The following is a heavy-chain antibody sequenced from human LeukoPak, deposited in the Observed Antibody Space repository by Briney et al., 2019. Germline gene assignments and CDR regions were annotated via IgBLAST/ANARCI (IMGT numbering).Heavy chain of an antibody. CDR1: GFTFSDYY. CDR2: ISSSGSTI. J-gene: IGHJ6*02. V-gene: IGHV3-11*01. Sequence: GGSLRLPCAASGFTFSDYYMRWIRQAPGKGLKWISHISSSGSTIYYADSVKGRFTISRDNAKNSLYLQMNSLRAEDTAVYYCARGDSDYYYGMDVWGQGTTVTVSS. CDR3: ARGDSDYYYGMDV.